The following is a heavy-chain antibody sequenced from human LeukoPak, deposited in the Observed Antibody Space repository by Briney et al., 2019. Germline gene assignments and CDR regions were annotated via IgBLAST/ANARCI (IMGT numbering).Heavy chain of an antibody. J-gene: IGHJ4*02. V-gene: IGHV3-23*01. Sequence: GGSLRLSCAASGFTVSSSYMSWVRQAPGKGPEWVSAISGSGGSTYYADSVKGRFTISRDNSKNTLYLQMNSLRAEDTAVYYCAKVPVRYYYYDSSGYYAGFDYWGQGTLVTVSS. CDR2: ISGSGGST. CDR1: GFTVSSSY. D-gene: IGHD3-22*01. CDR3: AKVPVRYYYYDSSGYYAGFDY.